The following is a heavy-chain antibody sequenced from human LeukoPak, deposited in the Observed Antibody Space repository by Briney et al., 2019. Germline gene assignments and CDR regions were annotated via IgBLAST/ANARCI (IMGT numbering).Heavy chain of an antibody. Sequence: GGSLRLSCAASGFTFEDFAMHWVRQRPGEGLEWVSGISKNSDGTGYVDSVKGRFTISRDNAKNSLYLQMNSLRVEDMAFYYCAKSGQAVAGVFDYWGQGILVTVSS. V-gene: IGHV3-9*03. CDR3: AKSGQAVAGVFDY. CDR1: GFTFEDFA. D-gene: IGHD6-19*01. CDR2: ISKNSDGT. J-gene: IGHJ4*02.